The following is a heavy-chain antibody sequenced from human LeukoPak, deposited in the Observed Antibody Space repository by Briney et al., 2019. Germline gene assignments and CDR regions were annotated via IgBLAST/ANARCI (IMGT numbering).Heavy chain of an antibody. Sequence: SETLSLTCTVSGGSISSGSYYWGWLRQPPGKGLEWIGSISYSGSTYYNPSLRSRVTMSLDTSKYELSLKLSSVTAADTAVYYCARHVGGHNYGYDSPLAHFDNWGQGTLVTVSS. V-gene: IGHV4-39*01. J-gene: IGHJ4*02. CDR2: ISYSGST. D-gene: IGHD5-18*01. CDR3: ARHVGGHNYGYDSPLAHFDN. CDR1: GGSISSGSYY.